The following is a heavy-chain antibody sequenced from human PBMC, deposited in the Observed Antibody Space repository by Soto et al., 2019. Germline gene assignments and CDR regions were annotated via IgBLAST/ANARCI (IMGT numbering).Heavy chain of an antibody. Sequence: QVQLVESGGGVVQPGRSLRLSCAASGFTFSSYGMHWVRQAPGKGLEWVAVIWYDGSNKYYADSVKGRFTISRDNSKNTLYLQMNSLRAEDTAVYYCARYAYYYDRSGYFWFDPWGQGTLVTVSS. CDR1: GFTFSSYG. CDR2: IWYDGSNK. CDR3: ARYAYYYDRSGYFWFDP. J-gene: IGHJ5*02. D-gene: IGHD3-22*01. V-gene: IGHV3-33*01.